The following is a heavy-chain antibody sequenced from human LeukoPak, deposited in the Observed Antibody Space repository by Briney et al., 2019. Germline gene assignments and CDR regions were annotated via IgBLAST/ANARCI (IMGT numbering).Heavy chain of an antibody. V-gene: IGHV3-48*03. D-gene: IGHD4-17*01. CDR1: GFTFSSYV. CDR3: ARNRDYGDPFDI. Sequence: GGSLRLSCAASGFTFSSYVMNRVRQAPGKGLEWVSYISTSGSSKYYADSVKGRFTISRDNAKNSLDLQMNGLRVEDTAVYYCARNRDYGDPFDIWGQGTMVTVSS. J-gene: IGHJ3*02. CDR2: ISTSGSSK.